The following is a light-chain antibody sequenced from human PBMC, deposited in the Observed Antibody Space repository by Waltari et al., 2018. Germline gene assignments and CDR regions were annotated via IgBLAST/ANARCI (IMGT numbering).Light chain of an antibody. V-gene: IGLV2-23*02. Sequence: QSALTQPASVSGSPGQSITISCTGTSSDVGSYNLVSWYQQHPGKAPKLMIYEVSKRPSGVFKRFSGSKSGNTASLTISGLQAEDEADYYCCSYAGSSTFYVFGTGTKVTVL. CDR2: EVS. CDR1: SSDVGSYNL. CDR3: CSYAGSSTFYV. J-gene: IGLJ1*01.